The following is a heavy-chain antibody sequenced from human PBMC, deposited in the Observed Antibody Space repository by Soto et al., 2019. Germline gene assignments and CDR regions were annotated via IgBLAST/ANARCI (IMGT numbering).Heavy chain of an antibody. D-gene: IGHD2-8*01. J-gene: IGHJ3*01. V-gene: IGHV3-23*01. CDR3: AKKGLGSLKTFCSNSDCHYAFDL. Sequence: EVQLLESGGGLVQPGGSLRLSCAASGFTFINYAMIWVRQAPGKGLEWVPTISGGGDGTYYADSVKGHFTISRDNSKNTLYLQMNSLRAEDTAIYYCAKKGLGSLKTFCSNSDCHYAFDLWGQGTVVTVSS. CDR1: GFTFINYA. CDR2: ISGGGDGT.